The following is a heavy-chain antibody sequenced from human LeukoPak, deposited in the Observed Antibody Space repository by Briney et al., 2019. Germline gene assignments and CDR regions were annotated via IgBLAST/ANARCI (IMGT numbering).Heavy chain of an antibody. J-gene: IGHJ4*02. D-gene: IGHD2-15*01. CDR3: ARDRGYCSGGSCHYYFDY. CDR2: IYHSGST. CDR1: GGSISSSNW. V-gene: IGHV4-4*02. Sequence: PSGTLSLTCAVSGGSISSSNWWSWVRQPPGKGLEWIGEIYHSGSTNYNPSLKSRVTISVDTSKNQFSLKLSSVTAADTAVYYCARDRGYCSGGSCHYYFDYWGQGTLVTVSS.